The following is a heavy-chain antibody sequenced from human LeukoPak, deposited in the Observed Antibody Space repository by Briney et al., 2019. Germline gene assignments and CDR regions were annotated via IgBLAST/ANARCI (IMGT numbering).Heavy chain of an antibody. V-gene: IGHV3-48*01. CDR1: GFTFSSYN. CDR3: ARGSTFGGVISDF. D-gene: IGHD3-16*02. J-gene: IGHJ4*02. CDR2: ITRSSRII. Sequence: GGSLRLSCAASGFTFSSYNMNWVRQAPGKGLEWLSFITRSSRIIYYADSVKGRFTISRDNANNSLHLQMNSLRVEDTGIYFCARGSTFGGVISDFWGQGTLVTVSS.